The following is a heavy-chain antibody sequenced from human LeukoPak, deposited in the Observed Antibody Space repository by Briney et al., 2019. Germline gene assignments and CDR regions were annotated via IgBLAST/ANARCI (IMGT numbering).Heavy chain of an antibody. CDR1: GFTFSSYA. D-gene: IGHD6-13*01. CDR2: VSSNGAKT. Sequence: GGSLRLSCAASGFTFSSYAITWVRQAPGKGLEWVSAVSSNGAKTYYADSVKGRFTISRDNYKNMVFLQMNSLRAEDTAVYYCASLRMAAVDTGVDYWGQGTLVTVSS. CDR3: ASLRMAAVDTGVDY. J-gene: IGHJ4*02. V-gene: IGHV3-23*01.